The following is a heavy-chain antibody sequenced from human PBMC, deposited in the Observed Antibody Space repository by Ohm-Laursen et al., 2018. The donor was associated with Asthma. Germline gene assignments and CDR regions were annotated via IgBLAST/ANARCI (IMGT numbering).Heavy chain of an antibody. CDR3: ARGIDYGGNHVDS. J-gene: IGHJ4*02. Sequence: TLSLTCAVSGGSISSGDYYWSWIRQPPGKGLEWIGYIYYSWNTYYNPPLKSRVTISVDTSKNQFSLELTSVTAADTAVYYCARGIDYGGNHVDSWDQGTLVTVSS. CDR1: GGSISSGDYY. V-gene: IGHV4-31*11. CDR2: IYYSWNT. D-gene: IGHD4-23*01.